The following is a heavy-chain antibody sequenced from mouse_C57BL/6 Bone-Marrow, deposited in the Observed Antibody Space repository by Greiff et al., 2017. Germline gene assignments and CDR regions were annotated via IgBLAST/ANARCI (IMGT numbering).Heavy chain of an antibody. V-gene: IGHV1-64*01. Sequence: VQLQQPGAELVKPGASVKLSCKASGYTFTSYWMPWVKQRPGQGLEWIGMIHPNSGSTNYNEKFKSKATLTVDKSSSTAYMQLSSLTSEDSAVYYCARLGGYYVYYYAMDYWGQGTSVTVSS. CDR1: GYTFTSYW. J-gene: IGHJ4*01. CDR3: ARLGGYYVYYYAMDY. CDR2: IHPNSGST. D-gene: IGHD2-3*01.